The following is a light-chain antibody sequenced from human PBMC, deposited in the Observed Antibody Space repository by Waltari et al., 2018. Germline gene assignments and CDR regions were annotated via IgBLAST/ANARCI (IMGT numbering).Light chain of an antibody. CDR3: CSYVGGAKVT. J-gene: IGLJ2*01. CDR1: ASDAGPYKL. CDR2: DGD. V-gene: IGLV2-23*01. Sequence: QSALTQPASVSGSPGQSITFSCTGTASDAGPYKLVSWYQHHPGTAPKLIIYDGDKRPSGVSSRVSASKSGDTASLTISGLQSEDEADYYCCSYVGGAKVTFGGGTKVTVL.